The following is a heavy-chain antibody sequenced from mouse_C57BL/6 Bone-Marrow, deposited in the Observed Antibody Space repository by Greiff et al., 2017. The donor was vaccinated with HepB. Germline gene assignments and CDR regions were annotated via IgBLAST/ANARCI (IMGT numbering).Heavy chain of an antibody. Sequence: VQLQQSGAELARPGASVKLSCKASGYTFTSYGISWVKQRTGQGLEWIGEIYPRSGNTYYNEKFKGKATLTADKSSSTAYMELRSLTSEDSAVYFCARPHLLLRSLYYYAMDYWGQGTSVTVSS. D-gene: IGHD1-1*01. CDR1: GYTFTSYG. J-gene: IGHJ4*01. V-gene: IGHV1-81*01. CDR2: IYPRSGNT. CDR3: ARPHLLLRSLYYYAMDY.